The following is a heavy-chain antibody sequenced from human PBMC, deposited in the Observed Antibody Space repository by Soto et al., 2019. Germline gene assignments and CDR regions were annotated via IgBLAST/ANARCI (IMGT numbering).Heavy chain of an antibody. CDR1: GYSFTSYW. CDR2: IYPGDSDT. D-gene: IGHD2-15*01. CDR3: ARLGCSGGSCYPNHYYYGMDV. Sequence: PGESLKISCKGSGYSFTSYWIGWVRQMPGKGLEWMGIIYPGDSDTRYSTSFQGQVTISADKSISTAYLQWSSLKASDTAMYYCARLGCSGGSCYPNHYYYGMDVWGQGATVTVSS. J-gene: IGHJ6*02. V-gene: IGHV5-51*01.